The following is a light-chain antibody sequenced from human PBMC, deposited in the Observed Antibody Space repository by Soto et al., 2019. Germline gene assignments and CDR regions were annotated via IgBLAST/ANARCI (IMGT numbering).Light chain of an antibody. J-gene: IGKJ5*01. Sequence: EIVMTQSPVTLSVSPGERATLSCRASQSFRGLLAWYQQKPGQAPRLLIYDASSRATGIADKFSGSGSGTDFTLTISRLEPADFALYYCQHYGAAPITFGQGTRLEIK. V-gene: IGKV3-20*01. CDR3: QHYGAAPIT. CDR2: DAS. CDR1: QSFRGL.